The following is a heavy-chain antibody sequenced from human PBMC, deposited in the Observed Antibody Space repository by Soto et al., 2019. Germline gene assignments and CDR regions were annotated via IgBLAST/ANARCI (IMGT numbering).Heavy chain of an antibody. CDR2: ISPSTGDT. Sequence: QVQLVQSGAEVKEPGASVKLSCQASGYTFMNYAISWVRXXXXXXXXXXXXISPSTGDTDQAQNFQGRVTMTLDTSTNTANLELRTLRSDDSXVYXCXRXYCSVGSCYTCWHFDLWGRGTLVTVSS. CDR3: XRXYCSVGSCYTCWHFDL. J-gene: IGHJ2*01. V-gene: IGHV1-18*01. D-gene: IGHD2-15*01. CDR1: GYTFMNYA.